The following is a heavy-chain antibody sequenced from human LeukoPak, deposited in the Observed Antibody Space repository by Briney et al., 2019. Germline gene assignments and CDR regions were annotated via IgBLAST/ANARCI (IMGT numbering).Heavy chain of an antibody. J-gene: IGHJ5*02. CDR2: INHSGST. CDR1: GGSFSGYY. CDR3: ASQGGSYLSWFDP. V-gene: IGHV4-34*01. Sequence: SEILSLTCAVYGGSFSGYYWSWIRQPPGKGLEWIGEINHSGSTNYNPSLKSRVTISVDTSKNQFSLKLSSVTAADTAVYYCASQGGSYLSWFDPWGQGTLVTVSS. D-gene: IGHD1-26*01.